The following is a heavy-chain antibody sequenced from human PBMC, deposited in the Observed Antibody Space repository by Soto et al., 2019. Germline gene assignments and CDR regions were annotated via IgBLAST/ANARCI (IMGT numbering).Heavy chain of an antibody. CDR1: GGSISSNY. Sequence: PSETLSLTCTVSGGSISSNYWTWIRQPPGKGLEWIGYVYNSGSTNYNPSLKSRATISEDTSKSQFSLKVNSMTAADTAVYYCARYRREAVAGYTLDSWGQGILVTVSS. D-gene: IGHD6-13*01. V-gene: IGHV4-59*01. J-gene: IGHJ5*02. CDR2: VYNSGST. CDR3: ARYRREAVAGYTLDS.